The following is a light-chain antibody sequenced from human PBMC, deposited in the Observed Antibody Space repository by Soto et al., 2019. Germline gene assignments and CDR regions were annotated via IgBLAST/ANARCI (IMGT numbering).Light chain of an antibody. CDR3: CSYAGSRIL. J-gene: IGLJ3*02. V-gene: IGLV2-23*02. CDR2: EVS. Sequence: QAVLTQPASVSGSPGQTITISCTGTSSDVGSYNLVSWYQQHPGKAPKLMIYEVSKRPSGVSNRFSGSKSGNTASLTISGLQAEDEADYYCCSYAGSRILFGGGNQLTVL. CDR1: SSDVGSYNL.